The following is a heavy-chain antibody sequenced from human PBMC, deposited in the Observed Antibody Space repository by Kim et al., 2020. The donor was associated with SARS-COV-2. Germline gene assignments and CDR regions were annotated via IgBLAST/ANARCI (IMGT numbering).Heavy chain of an antibody. CDR3: TRDGLTSGSYPSWFDP. D-gene: IGHD3-10*01. V-gene: IGHV3-49*02. Sequence: SVKGRFTISRDDSKSIAYLQMNSLKTEDTAVYYCTRDGLTSGSYPSWFDPWGQGTLVTVSS. J-gene: IGHJ5*02.